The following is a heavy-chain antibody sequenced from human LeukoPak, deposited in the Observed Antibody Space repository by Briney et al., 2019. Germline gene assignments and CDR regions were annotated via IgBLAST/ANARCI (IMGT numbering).Heavy chain of an antibody. Sequence: PGGSLRLSCAASGFTFSSYSMNWVRQAPGKGLEWVSSINSSSGYIYYADSVKGRFTISRDNAKNSLYLQMNSLRAEDTAVYYCARTLRGYSYGYYFDYWGQGTLVTVSS. CDR3: ARTLRGYSYGYYFDY. D-gene: IGHD5-18*01. CDR2: INSSSGYI. J-gene: IGHJ4*02. CDR1: GFTFSSYS. V-gene: IGHV3-21*01.